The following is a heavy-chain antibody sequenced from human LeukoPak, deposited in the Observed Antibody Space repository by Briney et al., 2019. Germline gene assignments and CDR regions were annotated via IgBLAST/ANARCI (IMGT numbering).Heavy chain of an antibody. CDR2: IYYSGST. CDR3: ARPESSGSDAFDI. J-gene: IGHJ3*02. D-gene: IGHD3-22*01. CDR1: GGSISSYY. Sequence: SETLSLTYTVSGGSISSYYWSWIRQPPGKGLEWIGYIYYSGSTNYNPSLKSRVTISVDTSKNQFSLKLSSVTAADTAVYYCARPESSGSDAFDIWGQGTMVTVSS. V-gene: IGHV4-59*08.